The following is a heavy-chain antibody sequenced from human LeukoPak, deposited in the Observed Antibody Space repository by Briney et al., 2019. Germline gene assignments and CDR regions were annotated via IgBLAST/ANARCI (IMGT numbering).Heavy chain of an antibody. CDR2: IRYDGSNK. CDR3: AKDPYDILTGYSSDY. D-gene: IGHD3-9*01. V-gene: IGHV3-30*02. CDR1: GFTFSAYS. J-gene: IGHJ4*02. Sequence: PGGSLRLSCAASGFTFSAYSMHWVRQAPGKGLEWVAFIRYDGSNKYYADSVKGRFTISRDNSKNTLYLQMNSLRAEDTAVYYCAKDPYDILTGYSSDYWGQGTLVTVSS.